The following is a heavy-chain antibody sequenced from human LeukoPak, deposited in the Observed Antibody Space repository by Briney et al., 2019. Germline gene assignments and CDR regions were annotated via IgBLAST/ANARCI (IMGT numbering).Heavy chain of an antibody. J-gene: IGHJ5*02. D-gene: IGHD3-10*01. Sequence: SEPLSLPCTVSGGSLSSYYWSWIRQPPGKGLEWIGYIYATGSTNYNPSHKSRVTISVDTSKNQFSLNLRSVTAADTAVYCARHGSVRSPLGPWGQGTLVTVSS. CDR2: IYATGST. V-gene: IGHV4-4*09. CDR3: ARHGSVRSPLGP. CDR1: GGSLSSYY.